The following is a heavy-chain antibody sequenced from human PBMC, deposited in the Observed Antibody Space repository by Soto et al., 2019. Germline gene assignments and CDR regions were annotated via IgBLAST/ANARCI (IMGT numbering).Heavy chain of an antibody. CDR3: TTDGLGITGMTLYGMDV. J-gene: IGHJ6*02. CDR2: IKSKTDGGTT. CDR1: GFTFSNAW. D-gene: IGHD1-20*01. V-gene: IGHV3-15*01. Sequence: PGGSLRLSCAASGFTFSNAWMSWVRQAPGKGLEWVGRIKSKTDGGTTDYAAPVKGRFTISRDDSKNTLYLQMNSLKTEDTAVYYCTTDGLGITGMTLYGMDVWGQGTTVTVSS.